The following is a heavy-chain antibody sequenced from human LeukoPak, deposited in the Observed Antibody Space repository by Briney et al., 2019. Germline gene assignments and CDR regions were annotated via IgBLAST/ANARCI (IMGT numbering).Heavy chain of an antibody. CDR3: ARAYYDYWSGYRN. D-gene: IGHD3-3*01. V-gene: IGHV4-34*01. CDR1: GGSFSGYY. Sequence: SETLSLTCAVYGGSFSGYYWGWIRQPPGKGLEWIGEIHHSGSTNYNPSLTSRVTISLDKPNNQFSLRLTSVTAADTAVYYCARAYYDYWSGYRNWGRGTLVIVSS. J-gene: IGHJ1*01. CDR2: IHHSGST.